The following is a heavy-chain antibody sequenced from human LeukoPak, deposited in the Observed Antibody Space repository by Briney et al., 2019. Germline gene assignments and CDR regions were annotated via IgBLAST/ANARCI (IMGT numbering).Heavy chain of an antibody. V-gene: IGHV4-34*01. D-gene: IGHD2-21*01. CDR3: ARDSRPVSIDY. CDR2: INHSGSN. CDR1: GGSFSGYY. Sequence: SETLSLTCAVYGGSFSGYYWSWIRQPPGKGLEWIGEINHSGSNNYNPSLKSRVTISVDTSKNQFSLKLSSVTAADTAVYYCARDSRPVSIDYWGQGTLVTVSS. J-gene: IGHJ4*02.